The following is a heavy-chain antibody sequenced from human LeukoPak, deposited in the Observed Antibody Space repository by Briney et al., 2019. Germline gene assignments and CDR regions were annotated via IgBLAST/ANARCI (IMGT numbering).Heavy chain of an antibody. CDR2: MNPNSGNT. CDR3: ERQPVAGPFDD. CDR1: GYTFTSYD. D-gene: IGHD6-19*01. V-gene: IGHV1-8*01. Sequence: ASVKVSCKASGYTFTSYDINWVRQATGQGLEWMGWMNPNSGNTGYAQKFQGRATMTRNTSISTAYMELSSLRSEGTAVYYCERQPVAGPFDDGSQATLATVSS. J-gene: IGHJ4*02.